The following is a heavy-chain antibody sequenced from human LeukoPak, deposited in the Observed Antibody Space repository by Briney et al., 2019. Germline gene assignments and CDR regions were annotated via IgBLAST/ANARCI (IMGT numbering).Heavy chain of an antibody. V-gene: IGHV4-59*12. CDR2: IYYSGST. CDR3: ARGDFDDYLTNNYFDY. Sequence: PSETLSLTCTVSGGSISSYYWSWIRQPPGKGLEWIGYIYYSGSTYYNPSLKSRVTISVDTSKNQFSLKLSSLTAADTAVYYCARGDFDDYLTNNYFDYWGQGTLVTVSS. J-gene: IGHJ4*02. CDR1: GGSISSYY. D-gene: IGHD4-17*01.